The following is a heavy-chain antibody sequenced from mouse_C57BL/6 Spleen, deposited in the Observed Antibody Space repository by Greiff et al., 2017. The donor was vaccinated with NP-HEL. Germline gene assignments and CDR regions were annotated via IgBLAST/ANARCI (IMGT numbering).Heavy chain of an antibody. CDR2: IYYSGTI. CDR3: AREDSSGYVGFDY. CDR1: GISITTGNYR. V-gene: IGHV3-5*01. J-gene: IGHJ2*01. D-gene: IGHD3-2*02. Sequence: VQLKESGPGLVKPSQTVFLTCTVTGISITTGNYRWSWIRQFPGNKLEWIGYIYYSGTITYNPSLTSRTTITRDTPKNQFFLEMNSLTAEDTATYYCAREDSSGYVGFDYWGQGTTLTVSS.